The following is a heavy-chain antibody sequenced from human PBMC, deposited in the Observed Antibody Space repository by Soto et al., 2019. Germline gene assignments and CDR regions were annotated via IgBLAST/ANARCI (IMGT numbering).Heavy chain of an antibody. CDR3: TRQWLYYYYGMDV. CDR2: IRSKANSYAT. V-gene: IGHV3-73*01. J-gene: IGHJ6*02. Sequence: GGSLRLSCAASGFTFSGSAMHWVRQASGKGLEWVGRIRSKANSYATAYAASVKGRFTISRDDSKNTAYLQMNSLKTEDTAVYYCTRQWLYYYYGMDVWGQGTTVTVSS. CDR1: GFTFSGSA. D-gene: IGHD3-22*01.